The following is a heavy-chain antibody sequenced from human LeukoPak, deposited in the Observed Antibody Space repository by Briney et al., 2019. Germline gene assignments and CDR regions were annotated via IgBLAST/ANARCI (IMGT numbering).Heavy chain of an antibody. CDR3: ARLKGTARSPFDY. J-gene: IGHJ4*02. D-gene: IGHD5-24*01. Sequence: GESLKISCQGSGYSFTCYWIGWVRPMPGKGLGWMGMIYPGDSDTRHSPSFPGQVTISADKSISTAYLQWSSLKASDTSMYSCARLKGTARSPFDYWGQGTLVTVSS. CDR2: IYPGDSDT. V-gene: IGHV5-51*01. CDR1: GYSFTCYW.